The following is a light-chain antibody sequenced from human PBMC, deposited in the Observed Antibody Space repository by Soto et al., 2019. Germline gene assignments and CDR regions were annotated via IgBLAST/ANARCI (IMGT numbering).Light chain of an antibody. CDR1: QSINSY. V-gene: IGKV3-11*01. Sequence: EIVLTQSPVTLSLSPGERATLSCRASQSINSYLGWYQQKPGQAPRLLIYDASNRATGITARFSGSGSGTDFTLTISSLEPEDFAVYYCQQRSNWPLTFGGGNKVEIK. CDR3: QQRSNWPLT. J-gene: IGKJ4*01. CDR2: DAS.